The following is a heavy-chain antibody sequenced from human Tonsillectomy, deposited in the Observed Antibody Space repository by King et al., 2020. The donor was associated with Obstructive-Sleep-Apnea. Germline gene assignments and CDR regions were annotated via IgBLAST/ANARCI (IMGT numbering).Heavy chain of an antibody. D-gene: IGHD3-10*01. V-gene: IGHV1-18*01. CDR3: AREIGHRGSVSSNWFDP. Sequence: QLVQSGAEVKKPGASVKVSCKASGYTFTSQGISWLRQAPGQGLEWMGWISVYSGDTNYAQNLQGRVTLTTDTSTNTAYMELRRLPSDDTAVYYCAREIGHRGSVSSNWFDPWGQGTRVTVSS. CDR1: GYTFTSQG. J-gene: IGHJ5*02. CDR2: ISVYSGDT.